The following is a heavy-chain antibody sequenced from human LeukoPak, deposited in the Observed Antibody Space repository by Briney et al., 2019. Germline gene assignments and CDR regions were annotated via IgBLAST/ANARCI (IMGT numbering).Heavy chain of an antibody. CDR1: GFTFRSYR. V-gene: IGHV3-33*01. CDR3: ARDLKIVPAALYYFDY. CDR2: IWYDGSNK. Sequence: GGSLRLSCAAPGFTFRSYRMHWVPQAPGKGLEGEAVIWYDGSNKYYADCVKGRFTSSRDNSKNTLYLQMNSLTAEDTAVYYCARDLKIVPAALYYFDYWGQGTLVTVSS. J-gene: IGHJ4*02. D-gene: IGHD2-2*01.